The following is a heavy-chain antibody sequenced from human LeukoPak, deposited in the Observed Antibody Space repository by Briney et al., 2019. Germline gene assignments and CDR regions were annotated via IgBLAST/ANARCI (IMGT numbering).Heavy chain of an antibody. J-gene: IGHJ4*02. V-gene: IGHV3-23*01. CDR2: ISGSGGST. Sequence: WGSLRLSCAASGFTFSSYAMSWVRQAPGKGLEWVSAISGSGGSTYYADSVKGRFTISRDNSKNTLYLQMNSLRAEDTAVYYCAKGWFRDYYFDYWGQRTLVTVSS. CDR3: AKGWFRDYYFDY. D-gene: IGHD3-10*01. CDR1: GFTFSSYA.